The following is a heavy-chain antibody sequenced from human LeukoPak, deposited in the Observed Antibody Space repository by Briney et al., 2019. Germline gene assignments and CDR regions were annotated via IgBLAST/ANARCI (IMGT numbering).Heavy chain of an antibody. CDR2: ISWNSGSI. CDR3: AKSGETGRYFDWSYPDH. J-gene: IGHJ4*02. D-gene: IGHD3-9*01. CDR1: GFTFDDYA. V-gene: IGHV3-9*01. Sequence: GRSLRLSCAASGFTFDDYAMHWVRQAPGKGLEWVSGISWNSGSIGYADSVKGRFTISRDNAKNSLYLQMNSLRAEDTALYYCAKSGETGRYFDWSYPDHWGQGTLVTVSS.